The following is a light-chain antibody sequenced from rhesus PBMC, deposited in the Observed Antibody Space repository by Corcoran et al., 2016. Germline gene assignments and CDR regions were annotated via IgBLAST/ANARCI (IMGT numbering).Light chain of an antibody. CDR1: QSVSSS. V-gene: IGKV3-24*01. J-gene: IGKJ4*01. Sequence: EIVMTQSPATLSLSPGERATLSCRASQSVSSSLAWYQQKPGQAPRLLIYGASSRATGIPDRFSGSGSGTDFTLTISSREPEDVAVYYCLQHSNWPLTFGGGTKVELK. CDR2: GAS. CDR3: LQHSNWPLT.